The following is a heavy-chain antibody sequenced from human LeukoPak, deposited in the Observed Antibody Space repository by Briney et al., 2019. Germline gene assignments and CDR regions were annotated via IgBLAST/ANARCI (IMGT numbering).Heavy chain of an antibody. V-gene: IGHV4-31*03. Sequence: PSQTLSLTCTVSGGSISSGGYYWSWIRQHPGKGLEWIGYIYYSGSTYYNPSLKSRVAISVDTPKNQFSLKLSSVTAADTAVYYCARDGNPDAFDIWGQGTMVTVSS. D-gene: IGHD4-23*01. CDR1: GGSISSGGYY. J-gene: IGHJ3*02. CDR2: IYYSGST. CDR3: ARDGNPDAFDI.